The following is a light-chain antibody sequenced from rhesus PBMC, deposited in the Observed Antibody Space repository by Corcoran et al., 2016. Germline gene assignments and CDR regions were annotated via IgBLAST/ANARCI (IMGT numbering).Light chain of an antibody. V-gene: IGKV3-24*04. CDR1: QSVSSH. CDR3: RQSSYWWT. CDR2: GAS. Sequence: EIVMTQSPATLALSPGERATLSCRASQSVSSHLAWYQQKPGQAPRLLIYGASNRATGIPDRFSGSGSGTEFTLTISSLEPEDGGVYVCRQSSYWWTFGQGTKVEIK. J-gene: IGKJ1*01.